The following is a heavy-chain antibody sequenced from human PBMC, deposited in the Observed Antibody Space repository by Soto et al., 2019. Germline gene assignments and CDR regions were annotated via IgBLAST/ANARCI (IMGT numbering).Heavy chain of an antibody. CDR3: ARAGLGAVFGWFDP. CDR2: ISYSGST. CDR1: GGSISSGGYY. V-gene: IGHV4-31*03. D-gene: IGHD1-26*01. J-gene: IGHJ5*02. Sequence: QVQRQESGPGLVKPSQTLSLTCTVSGGSISSGGYYWSWIRQHPGKGLEWMGYISYSGSTYYNPTLKRRVTKSVDTSKSQFSLKSSSVTAADTAVYYCARAGLGAVFGWFDPCGQGTLVTVST.